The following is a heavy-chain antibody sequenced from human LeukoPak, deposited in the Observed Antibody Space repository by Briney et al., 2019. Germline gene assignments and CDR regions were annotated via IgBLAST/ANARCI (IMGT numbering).Heavy chain of an antibody. D-gene: IGHD3-10*01. CDR1: GFTFSSYG. CDR3: AKDRVRYGSGNWFDP. CDR2: ISYDGSNK. J-gene: IGHJ5*02. Sequence: SGGSLRLSCAASGFTFSSYGMHWVRQAPGKGLEWVAVISYDGSNKYYADSVKGRFTISRDNSKNTLYLQMNSLRAEDTAVYYCAKDRVRYGSGNWFDPWGQGTLVTVSS. V-gene: IGHV3-30*18.